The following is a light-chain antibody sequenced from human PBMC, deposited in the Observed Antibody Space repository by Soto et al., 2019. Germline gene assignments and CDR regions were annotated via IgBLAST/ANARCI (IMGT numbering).Light chain of an antibody. V-gene: IGKV3-20*01. J-gene: IGKJ2*01. Sequence: EIVLTQSPGTLSLSPGERATLSFRASQSVSSSYLAWYQQRPGQAPRLLIYGASSRATGIPDRFSGSGSGTDFTLTISRLEPEDFAVYYCQQYGSSLMYTFGQGTKV. CDR3: QQYGSSLMYT. CDR2: GAS. CDR1: QSVSSSY.